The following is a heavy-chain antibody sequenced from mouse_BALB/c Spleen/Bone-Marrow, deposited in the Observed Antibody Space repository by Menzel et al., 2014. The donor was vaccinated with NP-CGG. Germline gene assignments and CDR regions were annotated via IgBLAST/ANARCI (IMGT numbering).Heavy chain of an antibody. V-gene: IGHV5-9-3*01. J-gene: IGHJ3*01. CDR2: ISSGGSYT. CDR3: ARDYGNYGFAY. CDR1: GFTFSSYA. D-gene: IGHD2-1*01. Sequence: VQGVESGGGLVKPGGSLKLSCAASGFTFSSYAMSWVRQTPEKRLEWVATISSGGSYTYYPDGVKGRFTISRDNAKNTLYLQMSSLRSEDTAMYYCARDYGNYGFAYWGQGTLVTVSA.